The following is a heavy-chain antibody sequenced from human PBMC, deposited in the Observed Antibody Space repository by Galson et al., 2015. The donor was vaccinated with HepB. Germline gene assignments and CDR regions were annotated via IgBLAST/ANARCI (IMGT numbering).Heavy chain of an antibody. CDR3: TREGVSSNGWYADS. CDR2: ISGPGDNT. Sequence: SLRLSCAASGFTFSSYWMHWVRQAPGKGLEWVSTISGPGDNTYYADSVKGRFTISRDNSKSTVYLQMNSLRAGDTAVYYCTREGVSSNGWYADSWGQGTLVTVSS. J-gene: IGHJ4*02. V-gene: IGHV3-23*01. CDR1: GFTFSSYW. D-gene: IGHD6-19*01.